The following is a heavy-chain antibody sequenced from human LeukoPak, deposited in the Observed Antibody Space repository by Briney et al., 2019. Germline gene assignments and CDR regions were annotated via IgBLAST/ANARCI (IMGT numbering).Heavy chain of an antibody. Sequence: PGGSLRLSCAASGFTFSSYGMSWVRQAPGKGLEWVGRIKSKTDGGTTDYAAPVKGRFTISRDDSKNTLYLQMNSLKTEDTAVYYCTTVTKGYYGSGSYYNAGWFDPWGQGTLVTVSS. J-gene: IGHJ5*02. D-gene: IGHD3-10*01. V-gene: IGHV3-15*01. CDR3: TTVTKGYYGSGSYYNAGWFDP. CDR2: IKSKTDGGTT. CDR1: GFTFSSYG.